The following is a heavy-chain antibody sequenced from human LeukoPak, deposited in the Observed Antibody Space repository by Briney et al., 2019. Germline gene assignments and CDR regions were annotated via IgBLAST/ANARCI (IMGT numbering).Heavy chain of an antibody. CDR2: IIPIFGTA. CDR1: GYTFTGYY. V-gene: IGHV1-69*13. J-gene: IGHJ6*02. CDR3: ARGITIFGVVIDYYYGMDV. Sequence: SVKVSCKASGYTFTGYYMHWVRQAPGQGLEWMGGIIPIFGTANYAQKFQGRVTITADESTSTAYMELSSLRSEDTAVYYCARGITIFGVVIDYYYGMDVWGQGTTVTVSS. D-gene: IGHD3-3*01.